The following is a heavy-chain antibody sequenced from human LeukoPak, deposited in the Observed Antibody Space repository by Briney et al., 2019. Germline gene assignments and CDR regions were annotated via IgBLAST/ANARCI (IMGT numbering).Heavy chain of an antibody. CDR3: ARDGSGWFYYYYYYGMDV. CDR2: ISYDGSNK. CDR1: GFTFSSYA. Sequence: PGGSLRLSCAASGFTFSSYAMHWVRQAPGKGLEGVAVISYDGSNKYYADSVKGRFTLSRDKSKNTLYLQMNSLRAEDTAVYYCARDGSGWFYYYYYYGMDVWGQGTTVTVSS. D-gene: IGHD6-19*01. V-gene: IGHV3-30*04. J-gene: IGHJ6*02.